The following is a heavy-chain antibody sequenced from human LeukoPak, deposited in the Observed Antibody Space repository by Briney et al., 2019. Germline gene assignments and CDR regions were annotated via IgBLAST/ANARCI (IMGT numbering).Heavy chain of an antibody. CDR2: IYTSGST. V-gene: IGHV4-4*07. Sequence: SETLSLTCTVSGGSISSYYWSWIRQPAGKGLEWIGRIYTSGSTNYNPSLKSRVTMSVDTSKNQFSLKLSSVTAADTAVYYCARSKIYYDSSGYDYNWYFDLWGRGTLATVSS. J-gene: IGHJ2*01. CDR1: GGSISSYY. CDR3: ARSKIYYDSSGYDYNWYFDL. D-gene: IGHD3-22*01.